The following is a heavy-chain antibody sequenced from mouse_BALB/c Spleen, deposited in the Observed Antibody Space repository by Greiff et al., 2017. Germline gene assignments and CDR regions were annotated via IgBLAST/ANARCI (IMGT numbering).Heavy chain of an antibody. CDR1: GYTFSSYW. J-gene: IGHJ3*01. V-gene: IGHV1-9*01. CDR3: ARWTTAKDY. CDR2: ILPGSGST. D-gene: IGHD1-2*01. Sequence: QVQLKQSGAELMKPGASVKISCKATGYTFSSYWIEWVKQRPGHGLEWIGEILPGSGSTNYNEKFKGKATFTADTSSNTAYMQLSSLTSEDSAVYYCARWTTAKDYWGQGTLVTVSA.